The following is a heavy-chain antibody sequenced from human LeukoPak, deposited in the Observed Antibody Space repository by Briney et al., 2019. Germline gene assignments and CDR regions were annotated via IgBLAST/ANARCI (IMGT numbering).Heavy chain of an antibody. CDR3: AKGLWFGNYYFDY. CDR2: ISWNSGSI. J-gene: IGHJ4*02. D-gene: IGHD3-10*01. CDR1: GFTFDDYA. Sequence: GGSLRLSCAASGFTFDDYAMHWVRHAPGKGLEWVSGISWNSGSIGYADSVKGRFTISRDNAKNSLYLQMNSLRAEDTALYYCAKGLWFGNYYFDYWGQGTLVTVSS. V-gene: IGHV3-9*01.